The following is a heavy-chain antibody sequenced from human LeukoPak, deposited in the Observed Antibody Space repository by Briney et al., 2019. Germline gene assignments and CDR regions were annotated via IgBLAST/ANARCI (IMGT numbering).Heavy chain of an antibody. J-gene: IGHJ4*02. CDR2: IYSGGST. D-gene: IGHD4-17*01. CDR1: GFTVSSNY. V-gene: IGHV3-66*01. CDR3: ATHDYENY. Sequence: GGSLRLSCAASGFTVSSNYMSWVRQAPGEGLEWGSVIYSGGSTYYADSVKGRFTISRDNSKKTLYLQMNRMRAEDTAVYYCATHDYENYWDQGTLVTVSS.